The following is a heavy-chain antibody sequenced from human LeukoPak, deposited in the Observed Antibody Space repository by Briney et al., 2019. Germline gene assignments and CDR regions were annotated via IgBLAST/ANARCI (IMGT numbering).Heavy chain of an antibody. D-gene: IGHD3-3*01. Sequence: ASVKVSCKASGYTFTSYGISWVRQAPGQGLEWMGWISAYNGNTNYAQKLQGRVTMTTDTSTSTAYMELRSLRSNDTAVYYCARGAANFWSGYYYDYWGQGTLVTVSS. CDR3: ARGAANFWSGYYYDY. V-gene: IGHV1-18*01. CDR1: GYTFTSYG. CDR2: ISAYNGNT. J-gene: IGHJ4*02.